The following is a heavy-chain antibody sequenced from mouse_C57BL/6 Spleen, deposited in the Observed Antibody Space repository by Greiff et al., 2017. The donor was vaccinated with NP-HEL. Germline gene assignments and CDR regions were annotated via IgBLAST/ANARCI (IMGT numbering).Heavy chain of an antibody. CDR1: GFTFNTYA. D-gene: IGHD1-1*01. V-gene: IGHV10-3*01. J-gene: IGHJ1*03. CDR3: VRDGTTVVARDWYFDV. CDR2: IRSKSSNYAT. Sequence: VQLKESGGGLVQPKGSLKLSCAASGFTFNTYAMHWVRQAPGKGLEWVARIRSKSSNYATYYADSVKDRFTISRDDSQSMLYLQMNNLKTEDTAMYYCVRDGTTVVARDWYFDVWGTGTTVTVSS.